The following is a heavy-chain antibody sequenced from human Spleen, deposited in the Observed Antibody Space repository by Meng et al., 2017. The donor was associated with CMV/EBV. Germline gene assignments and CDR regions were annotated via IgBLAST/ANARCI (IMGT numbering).Heavy chain of an antibody. Sequence: SVKVSCKASGGSFASYAINWVRRAPGQGLEWMGQIIPILDIAKYAQKFQGRVTITADKSTSASYLELSSLRSDDTAVYYCATGQQMAPPNDRWGQGTLVTVSS. J-gene: IGHJ5*02. CDR2: IIPILDIA. V-gene: IGHV1-69*10. CDR3: ATGQQMAPPNDR. CDR1: GGSFASYA. D-gene: IGHD6-13*01.